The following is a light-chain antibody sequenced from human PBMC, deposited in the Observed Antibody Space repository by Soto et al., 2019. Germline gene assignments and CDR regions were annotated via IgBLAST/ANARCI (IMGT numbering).Light chain of an antibody. Sequence: DIQMTQSPSTLPAYVGDRVSSTCRASQSISSWLAWYQQKPGKAPKLLIYKASSLESGVPSRFSGSGSGTEFTLTISSLQPDDFATYYCQQYKSYSRTFGQGTKV. CDR2: KAS. CDR1: QSISSW. CDR3: QQYKSYSRT. V-gene: IGKV1-5*03. J-gene: IGKJ1*01.